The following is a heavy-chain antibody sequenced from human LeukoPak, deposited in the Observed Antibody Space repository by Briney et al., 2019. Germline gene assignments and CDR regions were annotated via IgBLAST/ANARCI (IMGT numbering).Heavy chain of an antibody. CDR1: GGSFSGYY. Sequence: SETLSLTCAVYGGSFSGYYWSWIRQPPGKGLEWIGEINHSGSTNYNPSLKSRVTISVDASRKQFSLKLSSVTAADTAVYYCARGRSNRDYWSQGTLVTVSS. CDR2: INHSGST. V-gene: IGHV4-34*01. D-gene: IGHD3-16*01. CDR3: ARGRSNRDY. J-gene: IGHJ4*02.